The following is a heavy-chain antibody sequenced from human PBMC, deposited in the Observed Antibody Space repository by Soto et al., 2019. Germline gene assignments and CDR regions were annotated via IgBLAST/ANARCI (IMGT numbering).Heavy chain of an antibody. CDR3: TRLPNWNFRFDP. CDR2: IKNKSNNYAT. V-gene: IGHV3-73*02. Sequence: EEQLVESGGGLVQPGGSLKLSCAASGFTFSDSAMHWVRQASGKGLEWVGRIKNKSNNYATAYAASVKGRFSISRDDSKNTAYLQMNSLKIEDTAVYYCTRLPNWNFRFDPWGQGTLVTVSS. CDR1: GFTFSDSA. D-gene: IGHD1-7*01. J-gene: IGHJ5*02.